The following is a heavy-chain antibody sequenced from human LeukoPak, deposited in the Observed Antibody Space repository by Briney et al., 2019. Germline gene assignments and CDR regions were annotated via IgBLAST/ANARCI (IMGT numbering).Heavy chain of an antibody. CDR1: GFTFSPYG. Sequence: GGSLRLSCAASGFTFSPYGMNWVRQAPGKGLEWVSSISSSGSYIHYADSVKGRFTISRDNAKNLLYLQMNSLRAEDTAVYYCARETRVRWTDYWGQGILVTVSS. D-gene: IGHD5-24*01. CDR2: ISSSGSYI. V-gene: IGHV3-21*01. J-gene: IGHJ4*02. CDR3: ARETRVRWTDY.